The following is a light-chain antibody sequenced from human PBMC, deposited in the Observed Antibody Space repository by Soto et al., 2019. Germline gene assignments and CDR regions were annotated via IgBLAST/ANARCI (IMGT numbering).Light chain of an antibody. CDR2: GAS. CDR3: QHYGSSPQT. V-gene: IGKV3-20*01. J-gene: IGKJ2*01. CDR1: QSVSGSY. Sequence: EIVMTQSPGTLSLSPGERATLSCRASQSVSGSYLAWYHQKPGQAPRLLIYGASSRATGIPDRFSGSGSGTDFTLTISRLEPEDFALYYCQHYGSSPQTFGQGTKLEIK.